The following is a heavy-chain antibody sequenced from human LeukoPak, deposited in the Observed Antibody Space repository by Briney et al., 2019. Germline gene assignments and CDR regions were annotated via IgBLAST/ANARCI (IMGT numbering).Heavy chain of an antibody. CDR1: GFTFSSYA. J-gene: IGHJ6*02. Sequence: PGGSLRLSCAASGFTFSSYAMSWVRQAPGKGLEWVSAISGSGGSTYYADSVKGRFTISRDNSKNTLYLQMNSLRAEDTAVYYCARVPGYDFWSGYYAPVYYGMDVWGQGTTVTVSS. CDR3: ARVPGYDFWSGYYAPVYYGMDV. CDR2: ISGSGGST. V-gene: IGHV3-23*01. D-gene: IGHD3-3*01.